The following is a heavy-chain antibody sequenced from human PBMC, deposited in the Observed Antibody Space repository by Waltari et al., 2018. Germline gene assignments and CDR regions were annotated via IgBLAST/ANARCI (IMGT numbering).Heavy chain of an antibody. J-gene: IGHJ4*02. V-gene: IGHV3-43*01. CDR1: GFTFDDYT. CDR2: ISWDCGST. Sequence: EVQLVESGGVVVQPGGSRRLSCAASGFTFDDYTMHWVRQAPGKGLEWVSLISWDCGSTYYADSVKGRFTISRDNSKNSLYLQMNSLRTEDTALYYCAKDMGPSRYDSSGYFDYWGQGTLVTVSS. CDR3: AKDMGPSRYDSSGYFDY. D-gene: IGHD3-22*01.